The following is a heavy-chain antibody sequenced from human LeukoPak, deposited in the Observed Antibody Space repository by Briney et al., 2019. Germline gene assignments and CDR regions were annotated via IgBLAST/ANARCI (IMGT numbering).Heavy chain of an antibody. CDR3: ARDSDYFWFDP. Sequence: SVKVSCKASGYTFTRYAMNWLRQAPGQGLEWMGGIIPIFGTANYAQKFQGRVTITADESTSTAYMELSSLRSEDTAVYYCARDSDYFWFDPWGQGTLVTVSS. D-gene: IGHD2/OR15-2a*01. J-gene: IGHJ5*02. CDR2: IIPIFGTA. V-gene: IGHV1-69*13. CDR1: GYTFTRYA.